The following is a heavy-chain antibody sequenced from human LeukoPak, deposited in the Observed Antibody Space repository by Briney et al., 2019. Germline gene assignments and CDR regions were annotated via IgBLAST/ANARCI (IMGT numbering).Heavy chain of an antibody. D-gene: IGHD1-7*01. Sequence: GGSLRLSCAASGFTFSSYAMHWVRQAPGKGLEWVAVISYDGSNKYYADSVKGQFTISRDNSKNTLYLQMNSLRAEDTAVYYCARETVDWNYDYWGQGTLVTVSS. J-gene: IGHJ4*02. CDR2: ISYDGSNK. CDR3: ARETVDWNYDY. CDR1: GFTFSSYA. V-gene: IGHV3-30-3*01.